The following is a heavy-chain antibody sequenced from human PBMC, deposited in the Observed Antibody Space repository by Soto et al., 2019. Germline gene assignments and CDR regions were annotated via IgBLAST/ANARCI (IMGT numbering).Heavy chain of an antibody. D-gene: IGHD6-19*01. CDR1: GYTFTGCC. Sequence: GASVKFSFKDAGYTFTGCCMHWVRQAPGQGLECMGWINPKSGGANYAQKFQGRVTMTRDTSISTAYMELSSLRSEDTAVYYCAILPITVALEECFSQLDYWGQGTLDTVSS. CDR2: INPKSGGA. V-gene: IGHV1-2*02. J-gene: IGHJ4*02. CDR3: AILPITVALEECFSQLDY.